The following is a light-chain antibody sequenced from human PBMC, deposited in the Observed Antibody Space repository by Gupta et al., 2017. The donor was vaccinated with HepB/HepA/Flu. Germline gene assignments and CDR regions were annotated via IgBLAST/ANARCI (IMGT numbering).Light chain of an antibody. CDR1: SSDGGNYNL. J-gene: IGLJ3*02. V-gene: IGLV2-23*02. Sequence: SSLTPPASLSGSPGQSITISCTGTSSDGGNYNLVSWYQHHPDKAPKLIIYEVTSRPAGVSDRFSGSKSGNTASLTXSXLQAEDXADYYCGSDAGNNIWMFGGGTKLTVL. CDR2: EVT. CDR3: GSDAGNNIWM.